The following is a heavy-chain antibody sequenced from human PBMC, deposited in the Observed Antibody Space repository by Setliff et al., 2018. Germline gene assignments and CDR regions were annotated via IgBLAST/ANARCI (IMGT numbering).Heavy chain of an antibody. CDR2: INHSGSS. CDR3: ARASVVHAIAVGY. D-gene: IGHD2-15*01. CDR1: GGSISSSSYY. Sequence: SETLSLTCTVSGGSISSSSYYWGWIRQPPGKGLEWIGEINHSGSSNYNPSLKSRVTISVDTSKNQFSLKLTSVTAADTAVYYCARASVVHAIAVGYWGQGTLVTVS. V-gene: IGHV4-61*05. J-gene: IGHJ4*02.